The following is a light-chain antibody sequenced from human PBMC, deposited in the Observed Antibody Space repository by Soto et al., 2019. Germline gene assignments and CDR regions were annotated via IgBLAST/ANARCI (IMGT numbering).Light chain of an antibody. CDR3: GTWDSTLSDYV. Sequence: QSVLTQPPSVSAAPGQKVTISCSGSSSNIGNNYVSWYQQVPGTAPKLLIYDNNKRPSGIPDRFSGSKSGTSATLGITGLQTGDEADYYCGTWDSTLSDYVFGTGTKVTV. V-gene: IGLV1-51*01. J-gene: IGLJ1*01. CDR2: DNN. CDR1: SSNIGNNY.